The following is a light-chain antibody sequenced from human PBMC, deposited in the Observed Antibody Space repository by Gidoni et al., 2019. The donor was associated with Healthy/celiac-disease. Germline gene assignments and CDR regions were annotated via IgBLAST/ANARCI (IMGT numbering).Light chain of an antibody. CDR3: QQSYSTPCS. V-gene: IGKV1-39*01. CDR2: AAS. CDR1: QRISSY. Sequence: DIQMTQSPSSLSASVGDRVTLTCRAIQRISSYSNWYQQKPGKAPKLLIYAASSLQSGVPSRFRGSGAWTDFTLTIISRQPEDFATYYCQQSYSTPCSFGQGTKLEIK. J-gene: IGKJ2*04.